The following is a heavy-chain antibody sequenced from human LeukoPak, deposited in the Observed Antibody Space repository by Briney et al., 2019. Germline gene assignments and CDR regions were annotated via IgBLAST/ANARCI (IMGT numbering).Heavy chain of an antibody. CDR3: ATGYGSGWFDA. CDR2: IDYSGKT. V-gene: IGHV4-31*03. Sequence: SETLSLTCSVSGVSISGRGYWGWIRQHPGKGLEWIGYIDYSGKTYYKPSLQSRVIISADTSQNQFTLKVSPVTAADTAVYYCATGYGSGWFDAWGQGAVVTVSS. CDR1: GVSISGRGY. J-gene: IGHJ5*02. D-gene: IGHD3-9*01.